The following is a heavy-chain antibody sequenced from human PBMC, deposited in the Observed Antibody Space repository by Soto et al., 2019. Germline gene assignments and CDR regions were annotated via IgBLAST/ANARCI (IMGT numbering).Heavy chain of an antibody. CDR2: IYYSGTT. CDR3: DTFVVPVRRHTDFDF. CDR1: GGSISTSNYY. D-gene: IGHD2-21*02. J-gene: IGHJ4*02. V-gene: IGHV4-39*01. Sequence: SETLSLTCTVSGGSISTSNYYWGWVRQPPGKGLDWIGNIYYSGTTYYNPSPKSRVTISVDTSKNQFSLKLNSVTAADTAVYYCDTFVVPVRRHTDFDFWGPGTLVTVS.